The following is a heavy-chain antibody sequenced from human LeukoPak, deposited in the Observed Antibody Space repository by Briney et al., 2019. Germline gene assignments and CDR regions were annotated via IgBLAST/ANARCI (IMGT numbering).Heavy chain of an antibody. CDR2: ISSSGSTI. CDR3: ARGEYSSSFYYFDY. V-gene: IGHV3-11*01. Sequence: GGSLRLSCAASGFTFSDYYMSWIRQAPGKGLEWVSYISSSGSTIYNADSVKGRFTISRDNAKNSLYLQMNSLRAEDTAVYYCARGEYSSSFYYFDYWGQGTLVTVSS. CDR1: GFTFSDYY. J-gene: IGHJ4*02. D-gene: IGHD6-13*01.